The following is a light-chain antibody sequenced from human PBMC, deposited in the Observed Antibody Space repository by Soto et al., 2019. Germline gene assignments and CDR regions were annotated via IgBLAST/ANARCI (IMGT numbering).Light chain of an antibody. CDR2: DAS. CDR3: QQYNSFWT. J-gene: IGKJ1*01. CDR1: QSISSW. Sequence: DIQMTQSPSTLSASVGDRVTITCRASQSISSWLAWYQQKPGKAPKLLIYDASSLESWVPSRFSGSGSGTEFTLTLSSLQPDDFATYYCQQYNSFWTFGQGTKVDMK. V-gene: IGKV1-5*01.